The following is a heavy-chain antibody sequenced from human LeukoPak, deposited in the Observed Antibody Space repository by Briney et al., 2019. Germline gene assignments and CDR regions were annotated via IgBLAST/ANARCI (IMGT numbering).Heavy chain of an antibody. V-gene: IGHV1-8*02. D-gene: IGHD2-2*01. CDR2: MNPNSGNT. CDR3: ARGDIVVVPAAHPYPVDP. CDR1: GYTFTGYY. Sequence: GASVKVSCKASGYTFTGYYMHWVRQAPGQGLEWMGWMNPNSGNTGYAQKFQGRVTMTRNTSMSTAYMELSSLRSEDTAVYYCARGDIVVVPAAHPYPVDPWGQGTLVTVSS. J-gene: IGHJ5*02.